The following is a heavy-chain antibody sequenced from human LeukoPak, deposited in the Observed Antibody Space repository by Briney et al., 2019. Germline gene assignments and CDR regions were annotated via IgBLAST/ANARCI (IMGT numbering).Heavy chain of an antibody. J-gene: IGHJ4*02. D-gene: IGHD6-13*01. Sequence: SETLSLTCAVYGGSFSGYYWSWIRQPPGKGLEWIGEINHSGSTNYNPSLKSRVTISVDRSKNQFSLKLSSVTAADTAVYYCARTARRDSSSWHFDYWGQGTLVTVSS. CDR3: ARTARRDSSSWHFDY. CDR1: GGSFSGYY. CDR2: INHSGST. V-gene: IGHV4-34*01.